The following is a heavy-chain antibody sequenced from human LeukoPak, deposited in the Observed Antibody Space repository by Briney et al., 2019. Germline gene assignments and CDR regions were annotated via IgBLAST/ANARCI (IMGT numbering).Heavy chain of an antibody. CDR2: FNREDDEA. CDR3: ATLDSYYDNSGRPLVPD. V-gene: IGHV1-24*01. J-gene: IGHJ4*02. D-gene: IGHD3-22*01. Sequence: GASVKVSCNISGYTLTDFSMHWVRQAPGKGLEWMGGFNREDDEAIYAPHFQGRVTVTEDTSTDTAYMELSSLRPEDTAVYYCATLDSYYDNSGRPLVPDWGQGTLVTVSS. CDR1: GYTLTDFS.